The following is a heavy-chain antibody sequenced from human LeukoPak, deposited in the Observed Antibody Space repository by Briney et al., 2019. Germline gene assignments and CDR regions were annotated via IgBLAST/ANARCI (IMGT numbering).Heavy chain of an antibody. CDR3: ARPYAN. CDR2: IYNSGYN. Sequence: SETLSLTCTVSGDSITSSAYYWGWIRQPPGKGLEWIGSIYNSGYNYYNPSLESRVTISVDTSKNQFSLKLSSVTAADTAVYYCARPYANWGQGILVTVSS. CDR1: GDSITSSAYY. J-gene: IGHJ4*02. V-gene: IGHV4-39*01.